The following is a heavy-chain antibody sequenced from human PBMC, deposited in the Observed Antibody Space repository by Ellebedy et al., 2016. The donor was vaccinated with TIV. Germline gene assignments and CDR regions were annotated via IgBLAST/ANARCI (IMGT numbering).Heavy chain of an antibody. CDR1: GFSFRSYW. J-gene: IGHJ5*02. D-gene: IGHD4-17*01. CDR2: IYQDGSNQ. CDR3: ARRGSYGDYSVQVNSWFDL. Sequence: GESLKISCVASGFSFRSYWMSWVRQAPGKGLEWVANIYQDGSNQYYVDSVKGRFTISRDNAKNSMSLQMNSLRAEDTAMYYCARRGSYGDYSVQVNSWFDLWGQGTLVTVS. V-gene: IGHV3-7*01.